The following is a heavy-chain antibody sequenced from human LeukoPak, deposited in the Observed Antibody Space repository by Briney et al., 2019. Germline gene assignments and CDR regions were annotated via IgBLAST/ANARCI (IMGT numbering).Heavy chain of an antibody. CDR1: GGSISSGDYY. D-gene: IGHD3-9*01. CDR2: IYYSGST. CDR3: ARVAYDILTGYPIRAFDI. J-gene: IGHJ3*02. V-gene: IGHV4-30-4*08. Sequence: PSETLSLTCTVSGGSISSGDYYWSWIRQPPGKGLEWIGYIYYSGSTYYNPSLKSRVTISVDTSKNQFSLKLSSVTAADTAVYYCARVAYDILTGYPIRAFDIWGQGTMVTVSS.